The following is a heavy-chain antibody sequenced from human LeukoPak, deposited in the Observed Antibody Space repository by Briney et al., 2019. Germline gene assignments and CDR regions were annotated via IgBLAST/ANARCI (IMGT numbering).Heavy chain of an antibody. Sequence: SETLSLTCAVYGGSFSGYYWSWIRQPPGKGLGWIGEINHNGSTNYNPSLKSRVTISVDTSKNQFSQKLGSVTAADTAVYYCASGNMVPFDYWGQGTLVTVSS. CDR1: GGSFSGYY. CDR3: ASGNMVPFDY. D-gene: IGHD2/OR15-2a*01. CDR2: INHNGST. V-gene: IGHV4-34*01. J-gene: IGHJ4*02.